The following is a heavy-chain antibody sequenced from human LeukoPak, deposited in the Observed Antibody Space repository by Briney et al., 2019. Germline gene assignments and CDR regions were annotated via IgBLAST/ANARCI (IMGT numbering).Heavy chain of an antibody. CDR1: GFTFSSYA. V-gene: IGHV3-23*01. J-gene: IGHJ4*02. CDR3: ASANTWGYCSSTSCYTPYYFDY. D-gene: IGHD2-2*02. Sequence: GGSLRLSCAASGFTFSSYAMSWVRQAPGKGLEWVSAISGSGGSTYYADSVKGRFTISRDNAKNSLYLQMNSLRAEDTAVYYCASANTWGYCSSTSCYTPYYFDYWGQGTLVTVSS. CDR2: ISGSGGST.